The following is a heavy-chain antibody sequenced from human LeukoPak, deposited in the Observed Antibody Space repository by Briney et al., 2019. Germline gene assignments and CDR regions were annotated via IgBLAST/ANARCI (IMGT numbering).Heavy chain of an antibody. V-gene: IGHV1-2*02. J-gene: IGHJ6*03. Sequence: ASVKVSCKASGGTFSSYAISWVRQAPGQGLEWVGWINPHSGETKYAQKFQGRVTMTRDTSITTAYMELSSLRSEDTAVYYCARRGYSYSYYYYYMDVWGKGTTVTVSS. D-gene: IGHD5-18*01. CDR1: GGTFSSYA. CDR2: INPHSGET. CDR3: ARRGYSYSYYYYYMDV.